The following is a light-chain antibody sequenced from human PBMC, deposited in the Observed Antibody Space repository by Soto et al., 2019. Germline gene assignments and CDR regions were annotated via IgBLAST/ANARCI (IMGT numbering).Light chain of an antibody. CDR1: SSNIGAGYD. CDR2: GNS. V-gene: IGLV1-40*01. J-gene: IGLJ1*01. CDR3: QPYDSRLSGDV. Sequence: QSVLTQPPSVSGAPGQRVTISCTGSSSNIGAGYDVHWYQQLPGTAPKLLIYGNSNRPSGVPDRFSGSKSGTSASLAITGLQAEDEADYYCQPYDSRLSGDVFGTGTKLTVL.